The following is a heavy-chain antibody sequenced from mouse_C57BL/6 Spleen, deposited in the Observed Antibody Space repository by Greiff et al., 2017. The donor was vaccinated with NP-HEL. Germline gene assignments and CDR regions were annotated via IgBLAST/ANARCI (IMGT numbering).Heavy chain of an antibody. CDR3: AIDLYYAMDY. J-gene: IGHJ4*01. Sequence: VQLQQPGAELVKPGASVKLPCKASGYTFTSYWMHWVKQRPGQGLEWIGMIHPNSGSTNYNEKFKSKATLTVDKSSSTAYMQLSSLTSEDSAVYYCAIDLYYAMDYWGQGTSVTVSS. CDR2: IHPNSGST. V-gene: IGHV1-64*01. CDR1: GYTFTSYW.